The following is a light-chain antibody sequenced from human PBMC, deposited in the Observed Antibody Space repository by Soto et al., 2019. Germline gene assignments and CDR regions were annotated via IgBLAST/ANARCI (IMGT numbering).Light chain of an antibody. CDR2: DAS. CDR1: QRVNSA. J-gene: IGKJ4*01. CDR3: QQYNNWPPLT. Sequence: EIVMTQSPATLSVSPGERATLSCRASQRVNSALAWYQQKPGQAPSLLIYDASTRATGIPARFSGVGSGTEFTLTISSLQDEDFAVYYCQQYNNWPPLTFGGGTKVEI. V-gene: IGKV3-15*01.